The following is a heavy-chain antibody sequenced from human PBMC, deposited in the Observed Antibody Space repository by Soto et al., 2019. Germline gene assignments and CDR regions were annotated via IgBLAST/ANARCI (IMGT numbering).Heavy chain of an antibody. V-gene: IGHV3-11*01. CDR2: IGNFYMNT. CDR1: GFSFNVYW. J-gene: IGHJ4*02. CDR3: ARENWGKGDY. D-gene: IGHD7-27*01. Sequence: QVRLVESGGGLVKPGGSLRLSCAASGFSFNVYWMAWVRQAPGKGLEWVSTIGNFYMNTYYADSVKGRFTITRDNANGLIYLQMDSLRTDDTGVYYCARENWGKGDYWGPGAVVTVSS.